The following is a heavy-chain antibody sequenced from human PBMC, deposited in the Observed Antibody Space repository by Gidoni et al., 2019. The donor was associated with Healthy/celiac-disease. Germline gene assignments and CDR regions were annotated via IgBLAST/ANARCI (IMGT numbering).Heavy chain of an antibody. V-gene: IGHV4-34*01. J-gene: IGHJ6*03. CDR2: INHSGST. Sequence: QVQLQQWGAGLLKPSETLSLTCAVYGGSFSGYYWSWIRQPPGKGLEWIGEINHSGSTNYNPSLKSRVTISVDTSKNQFSLKLSSVTAADTAVYYCARGLRITMVRGTYYYYYMDVWGKGTTVTVSS. CDR3: ARGLRITMVRGTYYYYYMDV. CDR1: GGSFSGYY. D-gene: IGHD3-10*01.